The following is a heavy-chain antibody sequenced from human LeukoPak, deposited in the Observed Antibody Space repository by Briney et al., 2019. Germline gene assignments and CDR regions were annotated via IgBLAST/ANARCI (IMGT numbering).Heavy chain of an antibody. D-gene: IGHD3-10*01. J-gene: IGHJ4*02. Sequence: GGSLRLSCAASGFTFDDYAMHWVRQAPGKGLEWVSGISWNSGSIGYADSVNGRFTISRDNAKNSLYLQMNSLRAEDTALYYCAKDERPYGSGSYRGAFDYWGQGTLVTVSS. CDR1: GFTFDDYA. CDR3: AKDERPYGSGSYRGAFDY. CDR2: ISWNSGSI. V-gene: IGHV3-9*01.